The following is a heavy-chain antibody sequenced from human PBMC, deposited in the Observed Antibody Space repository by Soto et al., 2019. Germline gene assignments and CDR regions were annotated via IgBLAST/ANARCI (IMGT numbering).Heavy chain of an antibody. V-gene: IGHV4-59*01. CDR1: GGSISSYY. CDR2: IYYSGST. CDR3: ARIKPQFLFDP. D-gene: IGHD3-3*01. Sequence: SETLSLTCTVSGGSISSYYWSWIRQPPGKGLEWIGYIYYSGSTNYNPSLKSRVTISVDTSKNQFSLKLSSVTAADTAVYYCARIKPQFLFDPCGQGTLVTVSS. J-gene: IGHJ5*02.